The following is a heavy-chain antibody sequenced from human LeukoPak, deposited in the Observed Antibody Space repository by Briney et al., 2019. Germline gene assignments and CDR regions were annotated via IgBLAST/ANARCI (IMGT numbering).Heavy chain of an antibody. V-gene: IGHV3-11*04. CDR2: ISGSGSTI. CDR3: AGEGDSSSSDY. D-gene: IGHD6-6*01. CDR1: GFTFSDYY. J-gene: IGHJ4*02. Sequence: GGSLRLSCAASGFTFSDYYMSWIRQTPGKGLEWVSYISGSGSTIYYADSVKGRFTISRDSAKNSLYLQMNSLRAEDTAVYYCAGEGDSSSSDYWGQGILVTVSS.